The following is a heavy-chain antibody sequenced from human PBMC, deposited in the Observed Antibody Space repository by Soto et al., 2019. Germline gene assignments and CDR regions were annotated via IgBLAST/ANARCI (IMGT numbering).Heavy chain of an antibody. V-gene: IGHV3-23*01. CDR2: ISGSGSTT. D-gene: IGHD6-19*01. CDR1: EFTFNNYA. CDR3: AKDLPRSGWDH. J-gene: IGHJ4*02. Sequence: GGSLRLSCAASEFTFNNYAMSWVRQAPGKGLEWVSAISGSGSTTYYADSVKGRFTISRDNSRNTLYLQMNSLRAEDTAVYYCAKDLPRSGWDHWGQGTLVTISS.